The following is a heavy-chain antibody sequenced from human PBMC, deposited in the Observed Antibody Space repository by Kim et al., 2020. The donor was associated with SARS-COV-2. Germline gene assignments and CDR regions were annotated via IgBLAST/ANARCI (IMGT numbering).Heavy chain of an antibody. Sequence: GGSLRLSCAASGFTFSSYAMSWVRQAPGKGLEWVSVIYSGGITTHYADSVKGRFTISRDNSKNTLYLQMNSLRAEDTAVYYCAKAFYWNGLGVGSLGGGQGTLVTVSS. V-gene: IGHV3-23*03. CDR3: AKAFYWNGLGVGSLG. D-gene: IGHD1-1*01. CDR1: GFTFSSYA. J-gene: IGHJ4*02. CDR2: IYSGGITT.